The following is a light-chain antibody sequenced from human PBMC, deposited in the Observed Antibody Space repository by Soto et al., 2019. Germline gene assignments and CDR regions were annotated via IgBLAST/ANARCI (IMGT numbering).Light chain of an antibody. CDR2: DAS. J-gene: IGKJ1*01. CDR1: QSVSDY. CDR3: HQRQSWPRT. V-gene: IGKV3-11*01. Sequence: EIVMTQSPATLSVSPGERATLSCRASQSVSDYLAWYQQKPGQPPRLLIYDASKRATGIPPRFSGSGSTTDFTLTISSLEPEDFAVYYCHQRQSWPRTFGQGTKVDI.